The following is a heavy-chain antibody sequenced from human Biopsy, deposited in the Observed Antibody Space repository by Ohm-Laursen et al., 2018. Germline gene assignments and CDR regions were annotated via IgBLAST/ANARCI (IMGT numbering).Heavy chain of an antibody. J-gene: IGHJ4*02. CDR2: IIPLFGTT. CDR1: GGTFSDYA. CDR3: AREAIGYQLPCDD. D-gene: IGHD2-2*01. V-gene: IGHV1-69*01. Sequence: SVKVSCKTSGGTFSDYAISWLRQAPGQGLEWMGGIIPLFGTTNYAQKFLGRVTITADSPTSTVDMELTSLTSDDTAVYFCAREAIGYQLPCDDWGQGTLVTVSS.